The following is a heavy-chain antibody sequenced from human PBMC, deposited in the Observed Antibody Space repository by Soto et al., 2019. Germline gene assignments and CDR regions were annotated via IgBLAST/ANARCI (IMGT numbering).Heavy chain of an antibody. CDR1: GGSISSSSYY. J-gene: IGHJ5*02. Sequence: PSETLSLTCTASGGSISSSSYYWGSIRQPPGKGLEWIGSIYYSGSTYYNPSLKSRVTISVDTSKNQFSLKLSSVTAADTAVYYCARPRPRYCSGGSCYHNWFDPWGQGTLVTVSS. D-gene: IGHD2-15*01. CDR3: ARPRPRYCSGGSCYHNWFDP. V-gene: IGHV4-39*01. CDR2: IYYSGST.